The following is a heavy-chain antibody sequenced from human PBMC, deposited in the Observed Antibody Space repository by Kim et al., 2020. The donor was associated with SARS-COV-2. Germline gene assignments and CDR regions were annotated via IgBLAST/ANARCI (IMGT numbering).Heavy chain of an antibody. Sequence: QKFKSRDTMTRDTSTSTVNMELSSLRAEDTAVYYCARDIVVVPAASGFDYWGQGTLVTVSS. J-gene: IGHJ4*02. CDR3: ARDIVVVPAASGFDY. D-gene: IGHD2-2*01. V-gene: IGHV1-46*01.